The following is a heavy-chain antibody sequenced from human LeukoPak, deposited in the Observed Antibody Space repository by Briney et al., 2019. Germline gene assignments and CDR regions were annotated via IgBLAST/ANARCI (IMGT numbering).Heavy chain of an antibody. CDR2: IDPSDSYT. V-gene: IGHV5-10-1*01. J-gene: IGHJ5*02. Sequence: PGASLVISCKGSGSIFTSYWISGVRQVPGKGLEWMGRIDPSDSYTNYSPSFQGHVTISADKSISTAYLQWSSLKASDTAMYYCARHVVDDYSGYWFDPWGQGTLVTVSS. D-gene: IGHD5-12*01. CDR1: GSIFTSYW. CDR3: ARHVVDDYSGYWFDP.